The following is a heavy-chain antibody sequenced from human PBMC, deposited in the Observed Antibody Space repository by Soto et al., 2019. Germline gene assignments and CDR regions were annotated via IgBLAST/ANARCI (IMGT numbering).Heavy chain of an antibody. J-gene: IGHJ4*02. CDR2: IFYSGST. V-gene: IGHV4-31*03. D-gene: IGHD3-10*01. Sequence: PSETLSLTCTVSGGSISSGGHYWSWIRQHPGKGLEWIGYIFYSGSTYYNPSLKSRVIISVDTSKNQFSLKLSSVTAADTAVYYCARVLAYYGGSRFFDYWGQGTLVTVSS. CDR1: GGSISSGGHY. CDR3: ARVLAYYGGSRFFDY.